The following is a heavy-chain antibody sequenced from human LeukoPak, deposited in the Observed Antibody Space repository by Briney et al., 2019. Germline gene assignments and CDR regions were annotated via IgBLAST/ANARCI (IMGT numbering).Heavy chain of an antibody. Sequence: GGSLRLSCAASGFTFSSYGMHWVRQAPGKGLEWMAVISYDGSNKYYADSVKGRFTISRDNSKNTLYLQMNSLRAEDTAVYYCARGQAGYSGYELRYWGQGTLVTVSS. D-gene: IGHD5-12*01. V-gene: IGHV3-30*03. J-gene: IGHJ4*02. CDR3: ARGQAGYSGYELRY. CDR1: GFTFSSYG. CDR2: ISYDGSNK.